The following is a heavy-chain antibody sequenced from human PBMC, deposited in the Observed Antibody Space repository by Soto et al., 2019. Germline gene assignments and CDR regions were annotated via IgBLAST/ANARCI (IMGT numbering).Heavy chain of an antibody. CDR2: IYYSGGT. D-gene: IGHD2-2*01. CDR3: ATRLGAYQHYYFGIDG. V-gene: IGHV4-31*03. CDR1: GYSLTRGGYY. Sequence: TLSLPRPVSGYSLTRGGYYWSWIRHLPGKGLEWIGYIYYSGGTQFNPSLKSRVSMSVDTSKNQFSLRLSSVTAADTAVYYCATRLGAYQHYYFGIDGCGQGTTVIVSS. J-gene: IGHJ6*02.